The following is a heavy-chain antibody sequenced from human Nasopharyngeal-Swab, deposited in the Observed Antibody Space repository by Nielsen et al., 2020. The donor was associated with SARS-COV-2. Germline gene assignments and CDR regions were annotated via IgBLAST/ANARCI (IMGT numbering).Heavy chain of an antibody. V-gene: IGHV3-23*01. CDR1: GFTFSSYA. J-gene: IGHJ6*02. CDR3: AKAPYLRGLDV. Sequence: LSLTCAASGFTFSSYAMSWVRQAPGKGLEWVSIISGNDNTTYYADSVKDRFTISRDNSKNTLYLQTNSLRVEDTAVYYCAKAPYLRGLDVWGQGTTVTVSS. CDR2: ISGNDNTT. D-gene: IGHD2-21*01.